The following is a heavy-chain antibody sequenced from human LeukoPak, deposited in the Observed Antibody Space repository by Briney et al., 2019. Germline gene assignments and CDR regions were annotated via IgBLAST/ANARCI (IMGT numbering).Heavy chain of an antibody. CDR3: ARGRARYGMDV. CDR2: MNPNSGKS. Sequence: ASVKVSCKASRDTFTNYDINWVRQATGQGLEWMGWMNPNSGKSGHAQKFQGKVTMTRNTSISTAYVEVSSLRSEDTAVYYCARGRARYGMDVWGQGTTVTVSS. J-gene: IGHJ6*02. V-gene: IGHV1-8*01. CDR1: RDTFTNYD.